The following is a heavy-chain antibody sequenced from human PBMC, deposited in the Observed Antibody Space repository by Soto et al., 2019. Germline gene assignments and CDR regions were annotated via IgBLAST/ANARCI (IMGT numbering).Heavy chain of an antibody. V-gene: IGHV1-2*02. CDR3: ARESGGATATLDYYYFYMDV. D-gene: IGHD5-12*01. CDR1: GDIFNDYY. Sequence: ASVKVSCKTSGDIFNDYYIHWLRQAPGQGLEWMGWINPNGGVTKYAQKFQGRVTVTRDTSIRTVYMELSSLRSDDTAVYYCARESGGATATLDYYYFYMDVWGKGTTVTVSS. J-gene: IGHJ6*03. CDR2: INPNGGVT.